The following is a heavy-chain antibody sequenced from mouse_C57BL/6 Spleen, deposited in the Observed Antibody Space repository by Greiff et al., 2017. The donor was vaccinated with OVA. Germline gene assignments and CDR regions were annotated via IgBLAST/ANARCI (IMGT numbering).Heavy chain of an antibody. J-gene: IGHJ3*01. Sequence: VQLQQSGAELARPGASVKLSCKASGYTFTSSGISWVKQRTGQGLEWIGEIYPRSGNTYYNEKFKGKATLTADKSSSTAYMELRSLTSEDSAVYFCAREDYYGSSAWFAYWGQGTLVTVSA. D-gene: IGHD1-1*01. CDR2: IYPRSGNT. V-gene: IGHV1-81*01. CDR3: AREDYYGSSAWFAY. CDR1: GYTFTSSG.